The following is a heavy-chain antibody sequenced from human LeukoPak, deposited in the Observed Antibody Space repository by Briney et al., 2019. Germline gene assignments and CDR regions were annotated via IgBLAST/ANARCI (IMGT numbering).Heavy chain of an antibody. CDR2: INHSGST. CDR1: GGSFSGYY. J-gene: IGHJ4*02. Sequence: SETLSLTCAVYGGSFSGYYWSWIRQPPGKGLEWIGEINHSGSTNYNPSLKSRVTISVDTSKNQFSLKPSSVTAADTAVYYCARVILPAAKAHFDYWGQGTLVTVSS. V-gene: IGHV4-34*01. CDR3: ARVILPAAKAHFDY. D-gene: IGHD2-2*01.